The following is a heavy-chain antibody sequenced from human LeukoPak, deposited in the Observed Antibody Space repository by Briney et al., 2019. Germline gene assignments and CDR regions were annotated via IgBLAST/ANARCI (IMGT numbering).Heavy chain of an antibody. V-gene: IGHV3-30*18. CDR2: ISYGGSNK. CDR3: AKDRLRGTLAANDY. Sequence: TGGSLRLSCAASGFTFNTYGMHWVRQAPGKGLEWVTFISYGGSNKYYADSVKGRFTIYRDNSKNTLYLQMNSLRVEDTAVYYCAKDRLRGTLAANDYWGQGTLVTVSS. J-gene: IGHJ4*02. CDR1: GFTFNTYG. D-gene: IGHD5-12*01.